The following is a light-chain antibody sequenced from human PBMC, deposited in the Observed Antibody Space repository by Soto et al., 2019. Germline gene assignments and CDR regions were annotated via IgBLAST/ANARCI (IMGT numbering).Light chain of an antibody. CDR2: SAS. J-gene: IGKJ1*01. CDR1: QSIRTD. CDR3: QQYNKWPQWT. V-gene: IGKV3-15*01. Sequence: VVTESPATLATAQRERAAVSFXASQSIRTDLAWYQQKPGQAPSLLIFSASTRATGVPARFSGSGSGTEFTLTISSLQSEDFAVYYCQQYNKWPQWTFGQGTKVDIK.